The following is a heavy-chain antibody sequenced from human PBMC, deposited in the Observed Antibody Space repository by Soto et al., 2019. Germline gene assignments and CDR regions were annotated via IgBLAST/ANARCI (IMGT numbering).Heavy chain of an antibody. CDR3: ARPSSSIVVVPAAISRFGWFDP. CDR2: INAGNGNT. V-gene: IGHV1-3*01. CDR1: GYTFTSYA. Sequence: ASVKVSCKASGYTFTSYAMHWVRQAPGQRLEWMGWINAGNGNTKYSQKFQGRVTITRDTSASTAYMELSSLRSEDTAVYYCARPSSSIVVVPAAISRFGWFDPWGQGTLVTVSS. D-gene: IGHD2-2*01. J-gene: IGHJ5*02.